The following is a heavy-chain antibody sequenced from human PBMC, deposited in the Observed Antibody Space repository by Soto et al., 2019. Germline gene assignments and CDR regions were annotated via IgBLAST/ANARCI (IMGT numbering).Heavy chain of an antibody. CDR3: ARDTAMGPFDY. CDR2: ISSSGSTI. V-gene: IGHV3-48*03. CDR1: GFTFSSYE. D-gene: IGHD5-18*01. Sequence: LRLSCAASGFTFSSYEMNWVRQAPGKGLEWVSYISSSGSTIYYADSVKGRFTISRDNAKNSLYLQMNSLRAEDTAVYYCARDTAMGPFDYWGQGTLVTVSS. J-gene: IGHJ4*02.